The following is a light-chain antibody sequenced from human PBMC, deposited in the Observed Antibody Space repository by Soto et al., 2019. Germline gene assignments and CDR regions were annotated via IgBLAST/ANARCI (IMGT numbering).Light chain of an antibody. CDR3: ASYSGSNTFV. J-gene: IGLJ1*01. V-gene: IGLV2-14*03. CDR2: HVS. Sequence: QSALTQPASVSGSPGQSITISCIGTSSDVGGYNFVSWYQQHPGKVPKLMIYHVSDRPSGLSHRFSGSKSGNTASLTISGLQAEDEAEYYCASYSGSNTFVFGGGTKLTVL. CDR1: SSDVGGYNF.